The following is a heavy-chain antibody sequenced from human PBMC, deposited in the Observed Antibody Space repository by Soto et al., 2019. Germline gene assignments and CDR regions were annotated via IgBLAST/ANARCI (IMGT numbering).Heavy chain of an antibody. CDR3: ATRYNWNYGPYFDY. J-gene: IGHJ4*02. V-gene: IGHV1-24*01. CDR1: GYTLTELS. CDR2: FDPEDGET. Sequence: EASVKVSCKVSGYTLTELSMHWVRQAPGKGLEWMGGFDPEDGETIYAQKFQGRVTMTEDTSTDTAYMELSSLKSEDTAVYYCATRYNWNYGPYFDYWGQGTLVTVSS. D-gene: IGHD1-7*01.